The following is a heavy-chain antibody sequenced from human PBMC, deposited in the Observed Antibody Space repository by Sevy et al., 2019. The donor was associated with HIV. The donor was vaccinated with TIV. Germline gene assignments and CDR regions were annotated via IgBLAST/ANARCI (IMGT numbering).Heavy chain of an antibody. CDR2: ISSSSSTI. CDR3: ARERSVGIAAGGTYYYYGMDV. D-gene: IGHD6-13*01. J-gene: IGHJ6*02. Sequence: GESLKISCAASGFTFSSYSMNWVRQAPGKGLEWVSYISSSSSTIYDSDSVKGRFTISRDNAKNSLYLQMNSLRAEDTAVYYCARERSVGIAAGGTYYYYGMDVWGQGTTVTVSS. CDR1: GFTFSSYS. V-gene: IGHV3-48*01.